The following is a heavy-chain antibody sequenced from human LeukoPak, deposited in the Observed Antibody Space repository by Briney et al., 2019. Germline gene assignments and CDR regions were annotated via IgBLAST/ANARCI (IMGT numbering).Heavy chain of an antibody. D-gene: IGHD3-16*01. J-gene: IGHJ4*02. CDR1: GFTFSSYG. CDR2: ISYDGSNK. Sequence: GSLRLSCAASGFTFSSYGMHWVRQAPGKGLEWVALISYDGSNKYYADSVKGRFTISRDNSKNTLYLQMNSLRTEDTAVYYCAKVGDNWDFDYWGQGTLVSVSS. CDR3: AKVGDNWDFDY. V-gene: IGHV3-30*18.